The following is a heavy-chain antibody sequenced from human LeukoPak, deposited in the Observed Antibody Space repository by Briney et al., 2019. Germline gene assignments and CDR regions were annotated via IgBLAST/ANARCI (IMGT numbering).Heavy chain of an antibody. CDR2: IYYSGST. Sequence: SETLSLTCTVSGGSISSYYWSWIRQPPGKGLEWIGYIYYSGSTNYNPSLKSRVTISVDTSKNQFSLKLSSVTAADTAVYYCARDYGDCTNGVCYTGNWFDPWGQGTLVTVSS. D-gene: IGHD2-8*01. CDR3: ARDYGDCTNGVCYTGNWFDP. CDR1: GGSISSYY. J-gene: IGHJ5*02. V-gene: IGHV4-59*12.